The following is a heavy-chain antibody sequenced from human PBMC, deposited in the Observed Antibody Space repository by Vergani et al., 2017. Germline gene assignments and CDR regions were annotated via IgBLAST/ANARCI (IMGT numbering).Heavy chain of an antibody. J-gene: IGHJ6*02. D-gene: IGHD6-19*01. CDR1: GGSISSGGYY. CDR3: ARGPGSSRAVYYGMDV. CDR2: IYYSGST. Sequence: QVQLQESGPGLVKPSQTLSLTCTVSGGSISSGGYYWSWIRQHPGKGLEWIGYIYYSGSTYYNPSLKSRVTISVDTSKNQFSLKLSSVTAADTAVYYCARGPGSSRAVYYGMDVWGQGTTVTVSS. V-gene: IGHV4-31*03.